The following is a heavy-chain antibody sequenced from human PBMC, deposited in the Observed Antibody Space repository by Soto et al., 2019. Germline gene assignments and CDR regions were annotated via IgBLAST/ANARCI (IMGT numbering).Heavy chain of an antibody. J-gene: IGHJ4*02. Sequence: ASVKVSCKASGYTFASCGSSWVRQAPGQGLEWMGWISAYNGNTNYAQKLQGRVTMTTDTSTSTAYMELRSLRSDDTAVYYCARVATITRERQDDYWGQGTLVTVSS. CDR3: ARVATITRERQDDY. CDR2: ISAYNGNT. D-gene: IGHD5-12*01. CDR1: GYTFASCG. V-gene: IGHV1-18*01.